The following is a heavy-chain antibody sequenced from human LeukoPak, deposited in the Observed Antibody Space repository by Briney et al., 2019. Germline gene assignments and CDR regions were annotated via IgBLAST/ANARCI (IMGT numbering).Heavy chain of an antibody. V-gene: IGHV1-2*02. J-gene: IGHJ4*02. CDR2: INPNSGGT. CDR3: ARSPRYSSTILGYCSGGSCSAIGY. CDR1: GYTFTGYY. Sequence: GASVRVSCKASGYTFTGYYMHWVRQAPGQGLEGMGWINPNSGGTNYAQKFQGSVTMTRDTSISTAYMELSTLSSDDTAVYSCARSPRYSSTILGYCSGGSCSAIGYWGQGTLVTVSS. D-gene: IGHD2-15*01.